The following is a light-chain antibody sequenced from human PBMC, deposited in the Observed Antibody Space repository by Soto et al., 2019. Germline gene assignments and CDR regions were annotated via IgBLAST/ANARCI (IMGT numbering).Light chain of an antibody. J-gene: IGKJ1*01. CDR1: QTVTRN. Sequence: EIVMTQSPASLSVSPGERATLSCRASQTVTRNLAWYQQKPGQAPRLLIYGASTRATGIPARFSGSGSGTEFTLTISSLQSEDSAVYYCLQYNNWPPATFGHGTNVEIK. CDR3: LQYNNWPPAT. V-gene: IGKV3-15*01. CDR2: GAS.